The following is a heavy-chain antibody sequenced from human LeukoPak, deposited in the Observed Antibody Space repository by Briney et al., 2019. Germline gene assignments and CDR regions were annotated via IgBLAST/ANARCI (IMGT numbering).Heavy chain of an antibody. CDR3: ASGTDRVLIPVDPREAFHI. CDR2: INSDGSST. V-gene: IGHV3-74*01. CDR1: GFTFSSYW. J-gene: IGHJ3*02. D-gene: IGHD2-8*01. Sequence: GGSLRLSCAASGFTFSSYWMHWVRQAPGKGLVWVSRINSDGSSTSYADSVKGRFTISRDNAKNTLYLQMNSLRAEDTAVYYCASGTDRVLIPVDPREAFHIWGQGTMVTVSS.